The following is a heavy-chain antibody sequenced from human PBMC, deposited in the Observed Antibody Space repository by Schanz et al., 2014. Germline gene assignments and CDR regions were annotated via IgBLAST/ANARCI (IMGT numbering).Heavy chain of an antibody. CDR2: ISYDGRHK. Sequence: QVQLVESGGGVVQPGRSLRLSCAASGFTFSGYGMHWVRQAPGKGLEWVAIISYDGRHKNYADSVKGRFTISRDNSKNTLHLQMNSLRVVDTAVYYCAKDDTQVNGMDVWGQGTTVTVSS. V-gene: IGHV3-30*18. J-gene: IGHJ6*02. CDR1: GFTFSGYG. CDR3: AKDDTQVNGMDV.